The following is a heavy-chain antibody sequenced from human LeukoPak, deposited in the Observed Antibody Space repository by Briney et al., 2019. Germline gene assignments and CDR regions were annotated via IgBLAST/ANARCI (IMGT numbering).Heavy chain of an antibody. V-gene: IGHV1-18*04. CDR3: ARDGSDYYGMDV. D-gene: IGHD1-26*01. Sequence: ASVKVSCKASGYTFTDYYINWVRQAPGQGLEWMGWISAYNGNTNYAQKLQGRVTMTTDTSTSTAYMELRSLRSDDTAVYYCARDGSDYYGMDVWGQGTTVTVSS. CDR2: ISAYNGNT. J-gene: IGHJ6*02. CDR1: GYTFTDYY.